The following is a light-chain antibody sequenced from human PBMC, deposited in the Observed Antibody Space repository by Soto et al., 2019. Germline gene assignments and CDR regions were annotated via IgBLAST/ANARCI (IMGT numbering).Light chain of an antibody. CDR3: TSYRSATTPPYV. CDR1: SSDIGAYNF. CDR2: EVA. Sequence: QSALTQPASVSGSPGQSITISCTGTSSDIGAYNFVSWYQHHPGKAPKLLIYEVAYRPSEISNRFSGSKSANTASLTISGLQAEDEADYFCTSYRSATTPPYVFGSGTKVTVL. V-gene: IGLV2-14*01. J-gene: IGLJ1*01.